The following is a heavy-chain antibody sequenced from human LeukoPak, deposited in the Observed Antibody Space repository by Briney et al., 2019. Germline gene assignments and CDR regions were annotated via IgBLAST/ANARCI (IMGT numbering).Heavy chain of an antibody. CDR2: ISSASTYI. J-gene: IGHJ4*02. Sequence: PGGSLRLSCAPSGFTFSSYSMNWVRQAPGKGLEWVSSISSASTYIYYADSVKGRFTISRDYAKNLLYLQMNGLRVEDTAVYYCARDHGIPGSGSYKFDYWGQGTLVTVSS. CDR1: GFTFSSYS. D-gene: IGHD3-10*01. CDR3: ARDHGIPGSGSYKFDY. V-gene: IGHV3-21*06.